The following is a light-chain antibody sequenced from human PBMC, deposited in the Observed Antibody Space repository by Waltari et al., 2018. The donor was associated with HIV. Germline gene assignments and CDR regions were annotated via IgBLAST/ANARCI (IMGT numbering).Light chain of an antibody. Sequence: QSALTQPASVSGSPGQSITISCTGTSSDVGGYNFVSWYQQHPGKAPKLLIYDVISRPSGVSNRFSGSKSGNTASLTISGLQAEDEADYYCSSYTSSNILYVFGTGTKVTVL. J-gene: IGLJ1*01. CDR3: SSYTSSNILYV. V-gene: IGLV2-14*03. CDR1: SSDVGGYNF. CDR2: DVI.